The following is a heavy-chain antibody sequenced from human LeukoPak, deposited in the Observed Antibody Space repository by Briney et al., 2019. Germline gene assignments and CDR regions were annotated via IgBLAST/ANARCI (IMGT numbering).Heavy chain of an antibody. D-gene: IGHD2-15*01. CDR1: GYTFTSYD. CDR3: ARSCTSGGCYSSYYYYYMDV. V-gene: IGHV1-2*02. J-gene: IGHJ6*03. CDR2: INPNSGGT. Sequence: ASVKVSCKASGYTFTSYDINWVRQATGQGLEWMGWINPNSGGTNYAQKFQGRVTMTRDTSISTAYMELSRLRSDDTAVYYCARSCTSGGCYSSYYYYYMDVWGKGTTVTVSS.